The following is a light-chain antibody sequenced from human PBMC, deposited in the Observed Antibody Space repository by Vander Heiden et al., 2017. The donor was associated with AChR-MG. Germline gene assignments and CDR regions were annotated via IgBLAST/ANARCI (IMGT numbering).Light chain of an antibody. CDR2: DAS. J-gene: IGKJ2*01. Sequence: LTQSPATLSLSPGERATLSCRASQSVSNYLAWFQQKPGQAPRLLISDASNRATGIPARFSGSGSGTDFTLTISRLEPEDFAVYYCQQRSSWPPYTFGQGTKLEIK. CDR3: QQRSSWPPYT. CDR1: QSVSNY. V-gene: IGKV3-11*01.